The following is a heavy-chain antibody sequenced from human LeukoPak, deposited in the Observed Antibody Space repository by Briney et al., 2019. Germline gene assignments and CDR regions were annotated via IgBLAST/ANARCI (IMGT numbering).Heavy chain of an antibody. D-gene: IGHD1-14*01. CDR3: AKDVNTGGDYFDY. CDR1: GFTFSSYW. J-gene: IGHJ4*02. CDR2: IKQDGSEE. Sequence: GGSLRLSCAASGFTFSSYWMSWVRQAPGKGLEWVANIKQDGSEEYYVDSVKGRFTISRDNAKNSLYLQMNSLRAEDTAVYYCAKDVNTGGDYFDYWGQGTLVTVSS. V-gene: IGHV3-7*01.